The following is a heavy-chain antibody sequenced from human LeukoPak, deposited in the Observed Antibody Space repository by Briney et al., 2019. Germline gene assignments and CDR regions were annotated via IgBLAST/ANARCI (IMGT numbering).Heavy chain of an antibody. Sequence: PGGSLRLSCAASGFTFSSYEMNWVRQAPGKGLEWVSYISSSGSTRYYADSVKGRFTISRDNAKNSLYLQMNSLRAEDTAVYYCARVYTIDRGFGVDHPSYNWFDPWGQGTLVTVSS. CDR1: GFTFSSYE. CDR2: ISSSGSTR. V-gene: IGHV3-48*03. D-gene: IGHD3-3*01. CDR3: ARVYTIDRGFGVDHPSYNWFDP. J-gene: IGHJ5*02.